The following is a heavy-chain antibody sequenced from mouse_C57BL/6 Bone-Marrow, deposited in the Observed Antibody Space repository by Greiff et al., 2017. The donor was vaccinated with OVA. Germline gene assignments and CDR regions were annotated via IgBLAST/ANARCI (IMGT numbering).Heavy chain of an antibody. D-gene: IGHD1-1*01. V-gene: IGHV1-52*01. CDR1: GYTFTSYW. CDR2: IDPSDSVT. Sequence: QVQLQQPGAELVRPGSSVKLSCKASGYTFTSYWMHWVKQRPIQGLEWIGNIDPSDSVTHYNQKFKDKATLTVDKSSNTAYMQLSSLTSEDSAVYYCARGGYYGSPDYWGQGTTLTVSS. CDR3: ARGGYYGSPDY. J-gene: IGHJ2*01.